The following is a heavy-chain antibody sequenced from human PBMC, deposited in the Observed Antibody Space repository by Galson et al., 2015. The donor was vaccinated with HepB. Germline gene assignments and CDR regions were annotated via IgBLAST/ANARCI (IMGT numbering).Heavy chain of an antibody. J-gene: IGHJ6*02. CDR2: ISYDGNNK. V-gene: IGHV3-30*18. CDR1: GFSFNTYG. D-gene: IGHD2-21*01. CDR3: AKDPGKGRSCDQIHYLYYAMYV. Sequence: SLRLSCAASGFSFNTYGMLWVRQALGKGLEWVALISYDGNNKYYADSVKGRFAISRDNSKNTVYLQMNRLRVEDTAVYYCAKDPGKGRSCDQIHYLYYAMYVWGQGTTVTV.